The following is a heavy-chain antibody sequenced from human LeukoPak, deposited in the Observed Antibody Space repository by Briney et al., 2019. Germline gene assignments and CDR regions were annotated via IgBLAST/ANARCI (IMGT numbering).Heavy chain of an antibody. Sequence: GGSLRLSCAASGFTFSSYAMSWVPEPPGKGLECVSAICVSGGTTYYADSVRGRFTSSRDNSKNTLYLQMNSRRAEDTAVYYCAKGSYSSGWYYFDYWGQGTPVTVSS. CDR1: GFTFSSYA. CDR3: AKGSYSSGWYYFDY. V-gene: IGHV3-23*01. CDR2: ICVSGGTT. D-gene: IGHD6-19*01. J-gene: IGHJ4*02.